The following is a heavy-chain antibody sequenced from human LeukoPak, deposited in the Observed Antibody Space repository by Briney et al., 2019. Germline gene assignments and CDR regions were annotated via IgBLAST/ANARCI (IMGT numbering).Heavy chain of an antibody. CDR3: ARHSSGWYVELDY. J-gene: IGHJ4*02. CDR1: GGSISSYY. Sequence: SETLSLTCTVSGGSISSYYWSWIRQPPGKGLEWIGYIYYSGSTNYNPSLKSRVTISVDTSKNQFSLKLSSVTAADTAVYYCARHSSGWYVELDYWGQGTLVTASS. V-gene: IGHV4-59*08. CDR2: IYYSGST. D-gene: IGHD6-19*01.